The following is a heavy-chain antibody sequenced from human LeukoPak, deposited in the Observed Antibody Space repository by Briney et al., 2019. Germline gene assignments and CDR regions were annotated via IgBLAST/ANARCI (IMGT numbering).Heavy chain of an antibody. Sequence: GESPKISCKGSGYSFTNYWIGWVRQMPGKGLEWMGIISPSDSDTRYSPSFQGQVTISADKSIATAYLQWSSLKASDTAMYYCAKLGWNGEVGTPPYFDYWGQGTLVTVSS. CDR3: AKLGWNGEVGTPPYFDY. D-gene: IGHD1-1*01. CDR2: ISPSDSDT. CDR1: GYSFTNYW. J-gene: IGHJ4*02. V-gene: IGHV5-51*01.